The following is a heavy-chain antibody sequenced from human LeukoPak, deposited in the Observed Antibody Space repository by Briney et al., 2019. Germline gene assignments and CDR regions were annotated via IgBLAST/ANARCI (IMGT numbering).Heavy chain of an antibody. V-gene: IGHV4-61*08. Sequence: SQTLSLTCTVSGGSISSGDYYWSWIRQPPGKGLEWIGYIYYSGSTNYNPSLKSRVTISVDTSKNQFSLKLSSVTAADTAVYYCARLGSSIGWFDPWGQGTLVTVSS. J-gene: IGHJ5*02. CDR3: ARLGSSIGWFDP. CDR2: IYYSGST. D-gene: IGHD6-13*01. CDR1: GGSISSGDYY.